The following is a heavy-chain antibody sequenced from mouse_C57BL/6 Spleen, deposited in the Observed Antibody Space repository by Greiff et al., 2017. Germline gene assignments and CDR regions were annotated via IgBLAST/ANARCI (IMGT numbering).Heavy chain of an antibody. Sequence: EVMLVESGGGLVKPGGSLKLSCAASGFTFSDYGMHWVRQAPEKGLEWVAYISSGSSTIYYADTVKGRFTISRDNAKNTLFLQMTSLRSEDTAMYYCARNYYYGSDWYFDVWGTGTTVTVSS. V-gene: IGHV5-17*01. D-gene: IGHD1-1*01. J-gene: IGHJ1*03. CDR1: GFTFSDYG. CDR3: ARNYYYGSDWYFDV. CDR2: ISSGSSTI.